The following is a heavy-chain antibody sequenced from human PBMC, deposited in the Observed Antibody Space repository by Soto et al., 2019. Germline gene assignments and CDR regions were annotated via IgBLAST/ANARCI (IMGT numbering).Heavy chain of an antibody. CDR3: ARVYYDSSGYYYFDY. CDR2: IYTSGST. Sequence: SETLSLTCAVSGYSISSGYYWGWIRQPAGKGLEWIGRIYTSGSTNYNPSLKSRVTMSVDTSKNQFSLKLSSVTAADTAVYYCARVYYDSSGYYYFDYWGQGTLVTVSS. V-gene: IGHV4-4*07. D-gene: IGHD3-22*01. J-gene: IGHJ4*02. CDR1: GYSISSGYY.